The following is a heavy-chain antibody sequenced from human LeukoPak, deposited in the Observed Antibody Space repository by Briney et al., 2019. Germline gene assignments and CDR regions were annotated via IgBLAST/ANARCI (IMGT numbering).Heavy chain of an antibody. CDR1: GGSISSGSYY. D-gene: IGHD6-6*01. Sequence: PSETLSLTCTVSGGSISSGSYYWSWIRQPAGKGLEWIGRIYTSGSTNYNPSLKSRVTISVDTSKNQFSLKLSSVTAADTAVYYCYSSSSLGDFDYWGQGTLVTVSP. J-gene: IGHJ4*02. CDR2: IYTSGST. V-gene: IGHV4-61*02. CDR3: YSSSSLGDFDY.